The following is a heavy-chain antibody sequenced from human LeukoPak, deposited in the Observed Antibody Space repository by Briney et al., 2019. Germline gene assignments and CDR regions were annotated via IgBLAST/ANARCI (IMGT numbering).Heavy chain of an antibody. CDR2: ISGDGNAK. Sequence: GGSLRLSCAASGFSFSSYSINWVRQAPGKGLEWVSYISGDGNAKHYTDSVKGRFTISRDNAKNALYLQMNSLRAEDTAVYFGARDYVYAFDYWGQGTLVTVSS. V-gene: IGHV3-48*01. D-gene: IGHD2/OR15-2a*01. CDR1: GFSFSSYS. J-gene: IGHJ4*02. CDR3: ARDYVYAFDY.